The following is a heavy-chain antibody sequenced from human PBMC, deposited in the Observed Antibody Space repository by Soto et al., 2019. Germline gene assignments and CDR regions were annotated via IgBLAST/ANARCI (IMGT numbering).Heavy chain of an antibody. V-gene: IGHV1-24*01. CDR3: ATAPPGYSSSWGSWYNWFDP. CDR1: GYTLTELS. J-gene: IGHJ5*02. CDR2: FDPEDGET. D-gene: IGHD6-13*01. Sequence: ASVKVSCKVSGYTLTELSMHWVRQAPGKGLEWMGGFDPEDGETIYAQKFQGRVTMTEDTSTDTAYMELSSLRSEDTAVYYCATAPPGYSSSWGSWYNWFDPWGQGTLVTVSS.